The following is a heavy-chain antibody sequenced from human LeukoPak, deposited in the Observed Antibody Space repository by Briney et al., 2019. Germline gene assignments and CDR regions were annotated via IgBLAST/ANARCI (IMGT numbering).Heavy chain of an antibody. Sequence: SETLSLTCAVYGGSFSGYYWSWIRQPPGKGLEWIGEINHSGSTNYNPSLKSRVTISVDTSKNQFSLKLSSVTAADTAAYYCARVGSGSYCDLFDYWGQGTLVTVSS. CDR2: INHSGST. J-gene: IGHJ4*02. D-gene: IGHD1-26*01. V-gene: IGHV4-34*01. CDR3: ARVGSGSYCDLFDY. CDR1: GGSFSGYY.